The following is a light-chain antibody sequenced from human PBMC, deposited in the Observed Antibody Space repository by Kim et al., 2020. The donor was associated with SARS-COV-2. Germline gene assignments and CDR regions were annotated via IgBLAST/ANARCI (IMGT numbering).Light chain of an antibody. CDR2: EVS. CDR1: SYDVGGYNY. Sequence: GQSITISCTGTSYDVGGYNYVSWYQQLPGKAPKLVIYEVSDRTSGVSNRFSGSKSGNTASLTISGLQAEDEADYDCSSYAGRSSYVFGSGTKVTVL. CDR3: SSYAGRSSYV. J-gene: IGLJ1*01. V-gene: IGLV2-14*01.